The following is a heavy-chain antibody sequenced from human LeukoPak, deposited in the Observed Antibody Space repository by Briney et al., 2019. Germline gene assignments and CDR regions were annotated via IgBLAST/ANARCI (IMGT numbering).Heavy chain of an antibody. CDR3: ARAILTPSGFVWHFDL. J-gene: IGHJ2*01. CDR1: GVSISSTSYC. D-gene: IGHD3-3*01. CDR2: THYSGNA. Sequence: SETLSLTCTVSGVSISSTSYCWGWIRQPPGKGLEWIGYTHYSGNAYYNPSLKSRVTISVDTSKSQFSLKLSSVTAADTAVYYCARAILTPSGFVWHFDLWGRGTLVTVSS. V-gene: IGHV4-31*03.